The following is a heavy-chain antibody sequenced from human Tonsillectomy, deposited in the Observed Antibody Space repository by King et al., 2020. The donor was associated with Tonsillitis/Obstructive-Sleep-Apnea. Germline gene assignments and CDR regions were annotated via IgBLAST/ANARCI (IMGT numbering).Heavy chain of an antibody. V-gene: IGHV3-49*04. D-gene: IGHD3-10*01. CDR3: TSLYGSGSYSGY. CDR2: IRSKAYGGTT. CDR1: GFTFGDYA. Sequence: VQLVESGGGLVQPGRSLRLSCTASGFTFGDYAMSWVRQAPGKGLEWVGFIRSKAYGGTTEYAASVKGRFTISRDDSKSIAYLQMNSLKTEDTAVYYCTSLYGSGSYSGYWGQGTLVTVSS. J-gene: IGHJ4*02.